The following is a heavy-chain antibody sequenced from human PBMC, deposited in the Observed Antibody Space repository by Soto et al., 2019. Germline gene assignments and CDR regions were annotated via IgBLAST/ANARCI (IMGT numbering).Heavy chain of an antibody. D-gene: IGHD3-3*01. CDR1: GYPVTAYY. V-gene: IGHV1-2*02. CDR2: INPATGAA. J-gene: IGHJ3*02. CDR3: ARGGGVGVAGSAAFDM. Sequence: QLHLVQSGAVVKKPGASVTVSCSASGYPVTAYYMHWVRQAPGRGLEWMGGINPATGAAKYTQTFQGRVTLTRDPSTSTVFMELCGLTSDDTAVFYCARGGGVGVAGSAAFDMWGQGTLVTVSS.